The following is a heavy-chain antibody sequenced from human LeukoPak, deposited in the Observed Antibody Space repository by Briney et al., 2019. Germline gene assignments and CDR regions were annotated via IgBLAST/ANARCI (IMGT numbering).Heavy chain of an antibody. V-gene: IGHV1-2*02. CDR1: GDTFTGYY. D-gene: IGHD1-26*01. CDR2: IKPNSGGT. CDR3: AKGIRRLVGTIPGLRRDHYMDV. Sequence: ASVKVSCKASGDTFTGYYMHWVRQAPGQGLAWMGWIKPNSGGTNYAQQFQGRVTMTRDTSISTAYMELSRLRSDDTAVYYCAKGIRRLVGTIPGLRRDHYMDVWGKGTTVTVSS. J-gene: IGHJ6*03.